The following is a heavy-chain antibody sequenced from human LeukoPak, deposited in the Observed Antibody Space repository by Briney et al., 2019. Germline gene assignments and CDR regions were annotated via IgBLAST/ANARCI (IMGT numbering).Heavy chain of an antibody. CDR3: ARSRDDAFDI. J-gene: IGHJ3*02. CDR1: GYTFSGYD. CDR2: INPNSGGT. V-gene: IGHV1-2*02. Sequence: ASVKVYCKASGYTFSGYDMHWVRQAPGQGLEWMGWINPNSGGTDSAQKFQDRVTMARDTSIPTAYMELSRLISDDTAVYYCARSRDDAFDIWGQGTMVTVSS.